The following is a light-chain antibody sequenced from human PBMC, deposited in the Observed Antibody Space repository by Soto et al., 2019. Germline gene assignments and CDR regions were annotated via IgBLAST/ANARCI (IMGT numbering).Light chain of an antibody. J-gene: IGLJ1*01. Sequence: ARTQPASVTGVPVHGITTSYTESSTNFGAGYYVHWYQHLPGKAPKLLIFDITNRPSGVPNRFSGSKSGTTASLTISGLQPEDEADYYCSSYTTSNTRQIVFGTGNKVTVL. CDR3: SSYTTSNTRQIV. V-gene: IGLV2-14*03. CDR1: STNFGAGYY. CDR2: DIT.